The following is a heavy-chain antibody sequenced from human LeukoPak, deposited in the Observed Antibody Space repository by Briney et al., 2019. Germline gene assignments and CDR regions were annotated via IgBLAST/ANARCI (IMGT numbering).Heavy chain of an antibody. CDR1: GGTFSSYA. CDR3: ARDRYCSSTSCHDAFDI. Sequence: GASVKVSCKASGGTFSSYAISWVRQAPGQGLEWMGGIIPIFGTANYAQKFQGRVTITTDESTSTAYMELSSLRSEDTAVYYCARDRYCSSTSCHDAFDIWGQGTMVTVSS. V-gene: IGHV1-69*05. CDR2: IIPIFGTA. J-gene: IGHJ3*02. D-gene: IGHD2-2*01.